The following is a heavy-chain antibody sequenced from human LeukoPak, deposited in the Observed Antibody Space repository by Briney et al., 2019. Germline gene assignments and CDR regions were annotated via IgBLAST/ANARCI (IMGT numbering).Heavy chain of an antibody. D-gene: IGHD3-22*01. CDR2: IKQDGSEK. CDR1: GFTFTSYN. CDR3: ARGEYYYDGGY. V-gene: IGHV3-7*04. Sequence: GGSLRLSCAASGFTFTSYNINWVRQAPGKGLEWVANIKQDGSEKYYVDSVKGRFTISRDNAENSLFLQMNSLRAEETAVYYCARGEYYYDGGYWGRGTLVTVSS. J-gene: IGHJ4*02.